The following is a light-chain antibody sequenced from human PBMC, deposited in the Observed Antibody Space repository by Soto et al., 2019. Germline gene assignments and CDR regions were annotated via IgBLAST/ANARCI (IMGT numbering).Light chain of an antibody. CDR3: QQSYSAPWT. J-gene: IGKJ2*02. CDR2: ATT. V-gene: IGKV1-39*01. CDR1: QSITNY. Sequence: DIQMTQSPSSLSASIGYRVTITCRASQSITNYLNWYQQKPGKVPNLLIHATTLLQSGVPSRFSGSGSGTDFTLTISSLQPEDSATYYCQQSYSAPWTFGQGTKLEIK.